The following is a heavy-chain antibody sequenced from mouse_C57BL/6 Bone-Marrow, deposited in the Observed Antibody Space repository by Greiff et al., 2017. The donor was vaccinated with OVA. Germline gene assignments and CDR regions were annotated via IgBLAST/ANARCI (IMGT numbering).Heavy chain of an antibody. Sequence: EVKLVESGGGLVKPGGSLKLSCAASGFTFSSYAMSWVRQTPEKRLEWVATISDGGSYTYYPDNVKGRFTISRDNAKNNLYLQMSHLKSEDTAMYYCARDQATGPAYWGQGTLVTVSA. CDR1: GFTFSSYA. CDR2: ISDGGSYT. V-gene: IGHV5-4*01. CDR3: ARDQATGPAY. D-gene: IGHD3-2*02. J-gene: IGHJ3*01.